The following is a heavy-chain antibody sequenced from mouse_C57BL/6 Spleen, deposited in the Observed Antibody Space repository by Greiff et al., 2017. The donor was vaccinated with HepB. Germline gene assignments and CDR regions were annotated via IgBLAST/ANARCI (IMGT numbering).Heavy chain of an antibody. J-gene: IGHJ4*01. V-gene: IGHV1-59*01. CDR1: GYTFTSYW. CDR2: IDPSDSYT. D-gene: IGHD2-1*01. Sequence: QVQLQQPGAELVRPGPSVKLSCKASGYTFTSYWMHWVKQRPGQGLEWIGVIDPSDSYTNYNQKFKGKATLTVDTSSSTAYMQLSSLTSEDSAVYYCARREGNYPYAMDYWGQGTSVTVSS. CDR3: ARREGNYPYAMDY.